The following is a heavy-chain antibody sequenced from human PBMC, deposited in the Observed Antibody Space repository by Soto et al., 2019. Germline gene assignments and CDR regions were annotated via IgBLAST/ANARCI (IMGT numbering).Heavy chain of an antibody. Sequence: SETLSLTCTLSGASITSNTYFWAWIRKPPGKGLEWVGSIYYSCKTHYNPSLKSRVTISVDRSKNQLSLQMSSVTAADTAVYYCAKNLPRTGRFDYWGQGSLVTVSS. J-gene: IGHJ4*02. CDR1: GASITSNTYF. CDR2: IYYSCKT. CDR3: AKNLPRTGRFDY. V-gene: IGHV4-39*01.